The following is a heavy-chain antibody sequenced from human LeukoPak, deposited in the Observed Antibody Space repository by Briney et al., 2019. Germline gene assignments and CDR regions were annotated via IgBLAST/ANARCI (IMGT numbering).Heavy chain of an antibody. CDR3: TRDYCSGTSCHLFDY. Sequence: PGGSLRLSCAASGFTFDGYAMHWVRQTPGQGLEWVSLISGDGSSKYCKDSVKGRFTISRDNSKNSLFLQMNSLTAEDAGIYYCTRDYCSGTSCHLFDYWGQGTLLTVSS. CDR2: ISGDGSSK. J-gene: IGHJ4*02. D-gene: IGHD2-2*01. V-gene: IGHV3-43*02. CDR1: GFTFDGYA.